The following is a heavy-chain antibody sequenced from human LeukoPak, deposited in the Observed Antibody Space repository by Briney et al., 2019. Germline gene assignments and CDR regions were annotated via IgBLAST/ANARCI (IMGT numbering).Heavy chain of an antibody. CDR2: ISDSGST. CDR3: ARDRGGYSLSYFDS. Sequence: PSETLSLTCTVSGGSISSYYWSWIRQPPGKGLEWIVYISDSGSTNYNPSLKSRVTISVDTFKNQFSLKLNSVTAADSAVYYCARDRGGYSLSYFDSWGQGTLVTVSS. J-gene: IGHJ4*02. CDR1: GGSISSYY. V-gene: IGHV4-59*01. D-gene: IGHD3-22*01.